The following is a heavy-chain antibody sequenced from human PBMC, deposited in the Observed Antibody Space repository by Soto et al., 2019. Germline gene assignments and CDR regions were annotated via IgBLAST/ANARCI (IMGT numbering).Heavy chain of an antibody. CDR2: INHSGST. J-gene: IGHJ5*02. CDR3: ARGGYYGSGNYVGFDP. D-gene: IGHD3-10*01. Sequence: SETLSLTCAVYGGSFSGYYWSWIRQPPGKGLEWIGEINHSGSTNYNPSLKSRVTISVDTSKNQFSLKLSSVTAADTAVYYCARGGYYGSGNYVGFDPWGQGTLVTVSS. V-gene: IGHV4-34*01. CDR1: GGSFSGYY.